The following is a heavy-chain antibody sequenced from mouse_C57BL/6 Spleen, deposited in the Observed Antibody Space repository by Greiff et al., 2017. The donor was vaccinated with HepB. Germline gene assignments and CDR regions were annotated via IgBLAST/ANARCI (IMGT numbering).Heavy chain of an antibody. J-gene: IGHJ1*03. V-gene: IGHV1-53*01. CDR3: AKMGDYGLYYFDV. D-gene: IGHD1-1*02. CDR2: INPSNGGT. CDR1: GYTFASYW. Sequence: QVQLQQPGTELVKPGASVKLSCKASGYTFASYWIHWVNQRPGQGLEWIGNINPSNGGTNYNEKFKSKATLTVDKSSSTAYMQLSSLTSEDSAVYYCAKMGDYGLYYFDVWGTGTTVTVSS.